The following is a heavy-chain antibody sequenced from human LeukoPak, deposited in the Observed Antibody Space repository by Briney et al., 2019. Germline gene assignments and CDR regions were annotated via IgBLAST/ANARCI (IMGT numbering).Heavy chain of an antibody. CDR3: ARVGRTALGEPFDY. J-gene: IGHJ4*02. V-gene: IGHV1-2*02. D-gene: IGHD1-26*01. Sequence: GPSVKVSCKSSGYTFTGYYMHWVRQAPGQGLEWMGWINPNSGGTNYAQKFQGRVTMTRDTSISTAYMDLSRLRSDDTAVYYCARVGRTALGEPFDYWGEGTLVSVSS. CDR2: INPNSGGT. CDR1: GYTFTGYY.